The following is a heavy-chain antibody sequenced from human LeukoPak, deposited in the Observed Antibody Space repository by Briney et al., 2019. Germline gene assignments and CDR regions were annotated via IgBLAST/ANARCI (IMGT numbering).Heavy chain of an antibody. D-gene: IGHD6-19*01. V-gene: IGHV3-9*01. CDR1: GFNFGEYA. J-gene: IGHJ5*02. CDR2: IGWNSGSV. CDR3: AREEHNSGWSPLGA. Sequence: GGSLRLSCAASGFNFGEYAMHWVRQPPGKGLEWVSGIGWNSGSVGYAEPVKGRFTTSRDNTKNFLYLEMSSLSPEDTAFYYCAREEHNSGWSPLGAWGQGTLVTVSS.